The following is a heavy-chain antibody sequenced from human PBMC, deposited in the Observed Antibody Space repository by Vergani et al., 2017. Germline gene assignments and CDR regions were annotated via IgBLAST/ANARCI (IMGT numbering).Heavy chain of an antibody. CDR1: GGTFSSYA. CDR2: IIPILGIA. Sequence: QVQLVQSGAEVKKPGSSVKVSCKASGGTFSSYAISWVRKAPGHGLEWMGRIIPILGIANFAKKFHGRVTITVDKSTSTAYMVLISLRSEDTAVYYCARKRGGYSGYDWDYFDYWGQGTLVTVSS. CDR3: ARKRGGYSGYDWDYFDY. V-gene: IGHV1-69*04. D-gene: IGHD5-12*01. J-gene: IGHJ4*02.